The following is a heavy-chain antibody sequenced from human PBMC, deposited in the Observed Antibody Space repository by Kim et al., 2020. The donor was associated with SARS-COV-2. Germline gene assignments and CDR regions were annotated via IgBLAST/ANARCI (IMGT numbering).Heavy chain of an antibody. V-gene: IGHV1-69*01. CDR2: TA. Sequence: TANYAQKFQGRVTITADESTSTAYMELSSLGSEDTAVYYCAGLIAAAGGYWGQGTLVTVSS. J-gene: IGHJ4*02. D-gene: IGHD6-13*01. CDR3: AGLIAAAGGY.